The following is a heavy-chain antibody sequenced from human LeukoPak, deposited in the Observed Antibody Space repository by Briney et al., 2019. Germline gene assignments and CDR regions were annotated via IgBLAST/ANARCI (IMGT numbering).Heavy chain of an antibody. CDR3: ARDGNFQNGSGWYGLWYFDL. V-gene: IGHV4-59*01. D-gene: IGHD6-19*01. CDR1: GVSISSYY. Sequence: KPSETLSLTCTVSGVSISSYYWSWIRQPPGKGLEWIGYIYYSGSTNYNPSLKSRVTISVDTSKNQFSLKLSSVTAADTAVYYCARDGNFQNGSGWYGLWYFDLWGRGTLVTVSS. J-gene: IGHJ2*01. CDR2: IYYSGST.